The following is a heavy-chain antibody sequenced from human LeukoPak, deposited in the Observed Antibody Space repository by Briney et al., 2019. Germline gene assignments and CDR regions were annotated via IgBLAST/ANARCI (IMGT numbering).Heavy chain of an antibody. CDR3: TRDPRNLDY. D-gene: IGHD1-14*01. CDR2: ISPSGTDI. J-gene: IGHJ4*02. V-gene: IGHV3-11*01. CDR1: GFTFSDTY. Sequence: GGSLRLSCAVSGFTFSDTYRTWIRQAPGKGLESLSYISPSGTDISYADSVKGRFTISRDNAKNSLSLQMNSLRVEDTAVYYCTRDPRNLDYWGQGTLVTVSS.